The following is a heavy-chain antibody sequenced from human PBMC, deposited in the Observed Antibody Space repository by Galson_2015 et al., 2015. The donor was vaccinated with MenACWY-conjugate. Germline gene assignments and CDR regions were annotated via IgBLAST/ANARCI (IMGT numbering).Heavy chain of an antibody. D-gene: IGHD3-16*01. CDR2: INADGSST. CDR3: VRIFYDADGYYYDS. Sequence: SLRLSCAASGFTFSTYWMHWVRQAPGKGLVWVSRINADGSSTTYADSVKGRFTISRDNAEKTVYLQMNSLRAEDTAVYYCVRIFYDADGYYYDSWGQGNLVTVSP. V-gene: IGHV3-74*01. J-gene: IGHJ4*02. CDR1: GFTFSTYW.